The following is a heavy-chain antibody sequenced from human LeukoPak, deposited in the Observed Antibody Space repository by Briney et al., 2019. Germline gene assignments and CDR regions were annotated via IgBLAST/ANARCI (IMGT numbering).Heavy chain of an antibody. Sequence: GGSLRLSCAASGFTFSHHYMSWVRQAPGKRLEWVAKISKDGSDKYYVDSVKGRFTISRDNAKNSLSLQMDSLRAEDTAVYHCARDGPAVAYDYWGQGTLVTVSS. V-gene: IGHV3-7*01. CDR2: ISKDGSDK. CDR1: GFTFSHHY. D-gene: IGHD4-23*01. CDR3: ARDGPAVAYDY. J-gene: IGHJ4*02.